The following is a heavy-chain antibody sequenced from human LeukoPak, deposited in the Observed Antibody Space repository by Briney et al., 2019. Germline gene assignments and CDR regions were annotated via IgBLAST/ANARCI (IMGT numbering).Heavy chain of an antibody. V-gene: IGHV3-74*03. CDR3: ARSYYDILTGYYDY. J-gene: IGHJ4*02. Sequence: PGDSLRLSCAASGFKFSNYWMHWVRQVPGKGLVWVSRINRDGGITTYADSVKGRFTISRDNAKNMLYLQLNSLRAEDTAVYYCARSYYDILTGYYDYWGQGTLVTVSS. CDR1: GFKFSNYW. CDR2: INRDGGIT. D-gene: IGHD3-9*01.